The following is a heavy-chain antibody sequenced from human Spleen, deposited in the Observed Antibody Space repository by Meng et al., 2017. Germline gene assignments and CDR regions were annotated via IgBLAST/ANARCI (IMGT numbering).Heavy chain of an antibody. CDR3: AMLRWGQDF. CDR1: GFTFSSYP. J-gene: IGHJ4*02. Sequence: GSLKISCAASGFTFSSYPMHWVRQAPGKGLEWVTIISSDGDNDYYADSVKGRFTISRDNSKNTLYLQMNSLRAEDTAVYYCAMLRWGQDFWGRGTLVTVSS. CDR2: ISSDGDND. D-gene: IGHD2-21*01. V-gene: IGHV3-30*04.